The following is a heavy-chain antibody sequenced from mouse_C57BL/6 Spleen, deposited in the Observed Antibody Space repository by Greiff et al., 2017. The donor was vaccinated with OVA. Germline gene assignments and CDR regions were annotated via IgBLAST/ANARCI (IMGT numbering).Heavy chain of an antibody. CDR1: GFNIKDDY. J-gene: IGHJ2*01. D-gene: IGHD2-1*01. Sequence: VQLQQSGAELVRPGASVKLSCTASGFNIKDDYMHWVKQRPEQGLEWIGWIDPENGDTEYASKFQGKATITADTSSNTAYLQLSSLTSEDTAVYYCTTFYYGNSRYYFDYWGQGTTLTVSS. V-gene: IGHV14-4*01. CDR2: IDPENGDT. CDR3: TTFYYGNSRYYFDY.